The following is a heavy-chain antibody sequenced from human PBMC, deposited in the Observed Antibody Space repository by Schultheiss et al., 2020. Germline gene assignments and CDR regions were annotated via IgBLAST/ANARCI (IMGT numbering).Heavy chain of an antibody. CDR3: ARDARYGSGPPGDY. J-gene: IGHJ4*02. CDR1: GFTFTSSA. CDR2: IVVGSGNT. V-gene: IGHV1-58*01. D-gene: IGHD3-10*01. Sequence: SVKVSCKASGFTFTSSAVQWVRQARGQRLEWIGYIVVGSGNTNYEEKFQERVTITRDMSTSTAYLELSSLRYEDTAVYYCARDARYGSGPPGDYWGQGTLVTGYS.